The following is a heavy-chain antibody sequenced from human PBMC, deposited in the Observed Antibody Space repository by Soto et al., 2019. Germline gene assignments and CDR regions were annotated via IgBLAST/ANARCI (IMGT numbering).Heavy chain of an antibody. CDR3: AHTPGCYDSSGYSTPYFDY. CDR2: TYYRSKWYN. J-gene: IGHJ4*02. V-gene: IGHV6-1*01. Sequence: SQTLSLTCAISGDSVSSNSAAWNWIRQSPSRGLEWLGRTYYRSKWYNDYAVSVKSRITINPDTSKNQFSLQLNSVTPEDTAVYYCAHTPGCYDSSGYSTPYFDYWGQGTLVTVSS. D-gene: IGHD3-22*01. CDR1: GDSVSSNSAA.